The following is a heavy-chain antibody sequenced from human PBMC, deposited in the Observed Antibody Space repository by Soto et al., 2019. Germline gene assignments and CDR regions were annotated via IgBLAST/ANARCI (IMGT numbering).Heavy chain of an antibody. CDR2: VYYIGTT. CDR1: GGSISTSTYY. V-gene: IGHV4-39*01. D-gene: IGHD3-16*01. J-gene: IGHJ4*02. CDR3: ARIDAGGIH. Sequence: QLQLHESGPGLVKPSETLSLACTVAGGSISTSTYYWVWIRQPPGKGLEWIGSVYYIGTTYYKPSLKSRLTMSLDTSNNQFSLRLTSVIASDTAVYHCARIDAGGIHWGQGTLVTVSS.